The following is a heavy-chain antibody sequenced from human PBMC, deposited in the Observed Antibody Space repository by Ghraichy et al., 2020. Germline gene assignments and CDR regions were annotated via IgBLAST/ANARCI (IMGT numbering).Heavy chain of an antibody. V-gene: IGHV4-34*01. Sequence: SQTLSLTCVVYGRSFSGFYVSWIRQSPGKGLEWIGEINLGGTTKYNPSLKSRVTISVDTVKNHFSLKVNSVTAADTGVYYCATLAVTVPNFDLWGRGTLITVSS. CDR3: ATLAVTVPNFDL. CDR1: GRSFSGFY. D-gene: IGHD2-21*02. CDR2: INLGGTT. J-gene: IGHJ4*02.